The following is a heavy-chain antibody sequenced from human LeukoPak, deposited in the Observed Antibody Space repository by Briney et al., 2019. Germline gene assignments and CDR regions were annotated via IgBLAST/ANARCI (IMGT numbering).Heavy chain of an antibody. J-gene: IGHJ3*02. V-gene: IGHV4-34*01. CDR3: ARGYYYSSGHDAFDI. CDR1: GGSFSGYY. CDR2: INHSGST. Sequence: PSETLSLTCAVYGGSFSGYYWSWIRQPPGKGLEWIGEINHSGSTNYNPSLKSRVTISVDTSKNQFSLKLSSVTAADTAVYYCARGYYYSSGHDAFDIWGQGTMVTVSS. D-gene: IGHD3-22*01.